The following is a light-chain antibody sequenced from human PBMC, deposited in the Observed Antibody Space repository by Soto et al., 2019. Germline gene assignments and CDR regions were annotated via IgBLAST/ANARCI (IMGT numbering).Light chain of an antibody. Sequence: EIVMTQSPATLSVSPGERATLSCRASQSVSSNLAWYQQKPGQAPRLLIYGASTRATGIPARFSGSGSGTEFTLTISRQQSEDFAVYYCQHYNNWPRTFGQGTKVEIK. J-gene: IGKJ1*01. CDR2: GAS. CDR1: QSVSSN. V-gene: IGKV3-15*01. CDR3: QHYNNWPRT.